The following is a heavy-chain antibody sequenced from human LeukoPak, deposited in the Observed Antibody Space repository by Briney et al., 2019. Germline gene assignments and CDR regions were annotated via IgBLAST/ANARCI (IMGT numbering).Heavy chain of an antibody. V-gene: IGHV3-23*01. J-gene: IGHJ6*04. Sequence: GGTLRLSCAASGFTFSIYGMSWVRQAPGKGLEWISAISGGGGRTYYADSVKGRFTISRDNSKNTLYLQMNSLRAEDTAVYYCAELGITMIGGVWGKGTTVTISS. CDR1: GFTFSIYG. CDR2: ISGGGGRT. CDR3: AELGITMIGGV. D-gene: IGHD3-10*02.